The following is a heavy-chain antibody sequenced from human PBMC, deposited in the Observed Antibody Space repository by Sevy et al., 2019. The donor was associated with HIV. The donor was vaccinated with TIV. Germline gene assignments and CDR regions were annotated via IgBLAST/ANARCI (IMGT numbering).Heavy chain of an antibody. Sequence: GGSLRLSCAASGFTFSSYPMHWVRQAPGKGLEWVSFISFDGTDKYYADSVKGRFTITRDNSKNTLFLQMNSLRAEDTAFYYCVRETTMLPRGAFDFWGQGTMVTVSS. V-gene: IGHV3-30-3*01. J-gene: IGHJ3*01. D-gene: IGHD3-10*01. CDR1: GFTFSSYP. CDR2: ISFDGTDK. CDR3: VRETTMLPRGAFDF.